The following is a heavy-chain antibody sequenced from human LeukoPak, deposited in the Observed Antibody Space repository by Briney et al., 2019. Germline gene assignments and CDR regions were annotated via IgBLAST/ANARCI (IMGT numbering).Heavy chain of an antibody. CDR1: GFTFSSYA. J-gene: IGHJ4*02. V-gene: IGHV3-23*01. CDR2: ISGSGGST. CDR3: ARYDFWSGYSSPQLY. D-gene: IGHD3-3*01. Sequence: GGSPRLSCAASGFTFSSYAMSWVRQAPGKGLEWVSAISGSGGSTYYADSVKGRFTISRDNSKNTLYLQMNSLRAEDTAVYYCARYDFWSGYSSPQLYWGQGTLVTVSS.